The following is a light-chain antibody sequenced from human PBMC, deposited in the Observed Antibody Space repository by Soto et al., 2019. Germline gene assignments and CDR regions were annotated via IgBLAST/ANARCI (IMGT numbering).Light chain of an antibody. CDR2: EVT. Sequence: QSVLTQPASVSGSPGQSITISCTGTSSDVGGYNYVSWYQHHPGKAPKLIIYEVTNRPSGISNRFSGSKSGNTASLIISGLQAEDEADYYCSSYSSSSTPWVFGGGTKAHRP. CDR1: SSDVGGYNY. CDR3: SSYSSSSTPWV. J-gene: IGLJ3*02. V-gene: IGLV2-14*01.